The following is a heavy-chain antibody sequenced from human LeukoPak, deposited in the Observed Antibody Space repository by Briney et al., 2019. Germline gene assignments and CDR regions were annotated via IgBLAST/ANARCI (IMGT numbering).Heavy chain of an antibody. J-gene: IGHJ6*03. CDR3: ASRGFEPPGPAHYYYYYYMDV. CDR2: INPNSGGT. D-gene: IGHD1-14*01. Sequence: GASVKVSCKASGYTFTDSYMHWVRQAPGQGLEWMGWINPNSGGTNYAQKFQGRVTMTRDTSITTAYMDLSRLRSDDTAVYYCASRGFEPPGPAHYYYYYYMDVWGKGTTVTVSS. CDR1: GYTFTDSY. V-gene: IGHV1-2*02.